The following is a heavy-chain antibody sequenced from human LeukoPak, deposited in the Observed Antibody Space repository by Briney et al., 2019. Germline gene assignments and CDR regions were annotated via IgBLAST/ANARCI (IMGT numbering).Heavy chain of an antibody. D-gene: IGHD6-13*01. CDR3: AKSGIAAAGQRGYFDY. CDR2: IKQDGSEK. Sequence: GGSLRLSCAASGFTFSSYWMSWVRQAPGKGLEWVAKIKQDGSEKYYVDSVKGRFTISRDNSKNTVYLQMNSLRGEDTAVYYCAKSGIAAAGQRGYFDYWGQGTQVTVSS. V-gene: IGHV3-7*01. J-gene: IGHJ4*02. CDR1: GFTFSSYW.